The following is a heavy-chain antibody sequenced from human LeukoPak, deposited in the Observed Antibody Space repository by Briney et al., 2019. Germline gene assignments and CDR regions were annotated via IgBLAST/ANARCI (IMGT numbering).Heavy chain of an antibody. V-gene: IGHV3-7*03. CDR3: ARGGGLDV. CDR1: GFTFSSYW. Sequence: GGSLRLSCAAFGFTFSSYWMNWARKAPGEGLEWVASISHNGNVNYFVDSVKGRFTISRDNAKNSLCLQMSSLRAEDTAVYFCARGGGLDVWGQGATVTVSS. D-gene: IGHD3-16*01. CDR2: ISHNGNVN. J-gene: IGHJ6*02.